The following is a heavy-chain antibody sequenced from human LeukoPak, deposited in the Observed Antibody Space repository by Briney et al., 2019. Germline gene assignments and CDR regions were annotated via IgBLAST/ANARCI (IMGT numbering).Heavy chain of an antibody. CDR1: GYTFTGYY. CDR2: INSKSDVT. J-gene: IGHJ4*02. Sequence: ASVKVSFKSSGYTFTGYYMHWVRQAPGQGLEWMGLINSKSDVTNYAHKFQARVPMSRDTSISTAYMELSRLRSDDTAVYYCARGLVTTVVTLEAFDYWGQGTLVTVSS. CDR3: ARGLVTTVVTLEAFDY. D-gene: IGHD4-23*01. V-gene: IGHV1-2*07.